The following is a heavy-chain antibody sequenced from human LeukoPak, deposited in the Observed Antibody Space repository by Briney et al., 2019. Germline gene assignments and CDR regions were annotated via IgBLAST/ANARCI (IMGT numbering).Heavy chain of an antibody. Sequence: PSETLSLTCTVSGGSISSYYWSWIRQPPGKGLEWIGYIYYSGSTNYNPSLKSRVTISVDTSKNQFSLKLSSVTAADTAVYYCARGFITIFGASPNTDAFDIWGQGTMVTVSS. CDR2: IYYSGST. D-gene: IGHD3-3*01. J-gene: IGHJ3*02. CDR3: ARGFITIFGASPNTDAFDI. V-gene: IGHV4-59*01. CDR1: GGSISSYY.